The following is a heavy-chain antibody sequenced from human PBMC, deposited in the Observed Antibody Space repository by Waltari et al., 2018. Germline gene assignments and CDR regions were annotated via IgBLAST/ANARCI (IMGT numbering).Heavy chain of an antibody. Sequence: EVQLVESGGGLVQPGGSLRLSGAASGLTYTLYWMHWVRQVPGKGLGWVSRSNSEGSSTSYADSVKGRFTIYKDNAKNTVYLQMNSLRVDDTAIYYCARGARRTTVTTGWWYFDLWGRGTLVTVSS. V-gene: IGHV3-74*01. CDR2: SNSEGSST. J-gene: IGHJ2*01. CDR1: GLTYTLYW. D-gene: IGHD4-17*01. CDR3: ARGARRTTVTTGWWYFDL.